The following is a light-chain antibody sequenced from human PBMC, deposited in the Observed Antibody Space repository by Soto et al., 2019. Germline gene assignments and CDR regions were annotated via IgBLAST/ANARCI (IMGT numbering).Light chain of an antibody. J-gene: IGKJ5*01. CDR1: QSVSIY. CDR2: DAS. V-gene: IGKV3-11*01. CDR3: QQRSNWPPIT. Sequence: EIVLTQSPATLSFSPGERATLSCRASQSVSIYLAWYQQRPGQAPRLLIYDASNRATGIPARFSGSGSGTDFTLTISSLEPEDFAVYYCQQRSNWPPITFGQGTRLEIK.